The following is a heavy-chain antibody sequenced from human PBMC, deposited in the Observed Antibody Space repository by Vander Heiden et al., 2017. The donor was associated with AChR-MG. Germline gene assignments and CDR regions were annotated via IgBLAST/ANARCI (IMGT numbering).Heavy chain of an antibody. J-gene: IGHJ5*02. CDR3: AKRGGCCGVECDEGRFDP. D-gene: IGHD2-21*01. CDR2: IRDEGSNK. Sequence: QVQLVESGRGVVQPRGYPTLSCAASDFTFRTSCRHWVRQDTGKGLEWVEFIRDEGSNKDYADAVEGRLTSSRDKSKNKRYLQMNSLRAEDTAVYYCAKRGGCCGVECDEGRFDPW. V-gene: IGHV3-30*02. CDR1: DFTFRTSC.